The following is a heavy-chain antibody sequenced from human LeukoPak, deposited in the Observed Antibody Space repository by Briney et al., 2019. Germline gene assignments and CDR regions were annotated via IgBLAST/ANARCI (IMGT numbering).Heavy chain of an antibody. V-gene: IGHV3-30*04. CDR2: ISYDGSNK. CDR3: GRGGSYLYYFDH. D-gene: IGHD1-26*01. J-gene: IGHJ4*02. Sequence: GGSLRLSCAASGFTFSSYAMHWVRQAPGKGLEWVAVISYDGSNKYYADSVKGRFTISRDNSKNTLYLQMNSLRAEDTAVYYCGRGGSYLYYFDHWGQGTLVTVSS. CDR1: GFTFSSYA.